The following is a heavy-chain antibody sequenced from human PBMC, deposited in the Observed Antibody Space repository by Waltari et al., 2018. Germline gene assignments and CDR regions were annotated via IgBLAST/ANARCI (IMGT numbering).Heavy chain of an antibody. V-gene: IGHV1-69-2*01. Sequence: EVQLVQSGAEVKKPGATVKISCKASGYTFTDYYMHWVQQAPGKGLEWMGRVDPEDGETIYAAKFQGRVTITADTSTDTAYMELSSLRSEDTAVYYCATTGMITFGGVSSYWGEYWGQGTLVTVSS. CDR3: ATTGMITFGGVSSYWGEY. CDR2: VDPEDGET. CDR1: GYTFTDYY. J-gene: IGHJ4*02. D-gene: IGHD3-16*01.